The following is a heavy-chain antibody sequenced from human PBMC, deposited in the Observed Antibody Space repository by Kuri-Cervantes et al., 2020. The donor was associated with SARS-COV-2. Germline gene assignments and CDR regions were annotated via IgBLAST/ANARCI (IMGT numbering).Heavy chain of an antibody. J-gene: IGHJ6*02. CDR1: GFTFSRYW. CDR2: IWYDGSNK. V-gene: IGHV3-33*08. Sequence: GGSLRLSCAASGFTFSRYWMHWVCQAPEKGLEWVAVIWYDGSNKYYADSVKGRFTISRDNSKNTLYLQMNSLRAEDTAVYYCARDPVVVAAADWDGMDVWCQGTTVTVSS. CDR3: ARDPVVVAAADWDGMDV. D-gene: IGHD2-15*01.